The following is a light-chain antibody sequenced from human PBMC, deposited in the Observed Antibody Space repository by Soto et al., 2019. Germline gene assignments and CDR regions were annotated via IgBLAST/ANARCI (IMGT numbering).Light chain of an antibody. CDR1: SSDVGGYNY. CDR2: DVN. V-gene: IGLV2-14*01. Sequence: QSVLTQPASVSGSPGQSITISCTGTSSDVGGYNYVSWYQQHPGKAPKLMIFDVNNRPSGISNRFSGSKSGNTASLTISGLQAEDEADYYCSSYTSSSTLGVFGTGTKVT. J-gene: IGLJ1*01. CDR3: SSYTSSSTLGV.